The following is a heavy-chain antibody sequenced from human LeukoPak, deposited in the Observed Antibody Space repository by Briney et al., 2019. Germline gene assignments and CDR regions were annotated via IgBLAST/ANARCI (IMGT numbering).Heavy chain of an antibody. CDR1: GYTFISHG. Sequence: ASVKVSCKASGYTFISHGISWVRQAPGQGLEWMGWISTYSGNTHYAQKFQGRVTLTKDTSTTTAYLELRSLRSDDTAVYYCARDLAVLGVVFTSYMDVWGQGTPVTVSS. D-gene: IGHD3-3*01. CDR3: ARDLAVLGVVFTSYMDV. V-gene: IGHV1-18*01. CDR2: ISTYSGNT. J-gene: IGHJ6*03.